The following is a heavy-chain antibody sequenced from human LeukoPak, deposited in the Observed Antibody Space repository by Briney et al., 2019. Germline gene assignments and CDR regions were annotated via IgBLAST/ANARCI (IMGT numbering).Heavy chain of an antibody. CDR2: ISDSGGNP. CDR1: GFTFSSYA. Sequence: GGSLRLSCATSGFTFSSYAMNWVRQAPGKVLEWVSGISDSGGNPYYADSVKGRFTISRDNSKNTLYLQMNSLRAEDMAVYYCAKLRYSGSLKGAFDIWGQGTMVTVSS. J-gene: IGHJ3*02. V-gene: IGHV3-23*01. D-gene: IGHD1-26*01. CDR3: AKLRYSGSLKGAFDI.